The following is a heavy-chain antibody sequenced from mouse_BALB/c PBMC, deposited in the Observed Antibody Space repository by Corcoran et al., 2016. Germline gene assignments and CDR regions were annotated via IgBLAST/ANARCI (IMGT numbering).Heavy chain of an antibody. J-gene: IGHJ3*01. V-gene: IGHV1-62-2*01. CDR2: VYPGGGNI. Sequence: VQLQQSGPELVKPGSSVTLSCKASGYTFTEYVIHWVKQRSGQGLEWIGWVYPGGGNINYNEKFRDKATLTADKSSSTVYMELRIVTSEDSALYLCARHAYSKYGVLAYWGQGTLVTVSA. D-gene: IGHD2-14*01. CDR3: ARHAYSKYGVLAY. CDR1: GYTFTEYV.